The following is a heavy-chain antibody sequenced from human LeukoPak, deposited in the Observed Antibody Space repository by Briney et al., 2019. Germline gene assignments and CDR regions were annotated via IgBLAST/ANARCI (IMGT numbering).Heavy chain of an antibody. CDR3: ARGVEMATSLYDY. J-gene: IGHJ4*02. V-gene: IGHV5-51*06. D-gene: IGHD5-24*01. CDR2: IYPGDSDT. Sequence: GESLKISCKGSGYSFTSYWIGWVRQMPGKGLEWMGIIYPGDSDTRYSPSFQGQVTISADKSISTAYLQWSSLKASVTAMYYCARGVEMATSLYDYWGQGTLVTVSS. CDR1: GYSFTSYW.